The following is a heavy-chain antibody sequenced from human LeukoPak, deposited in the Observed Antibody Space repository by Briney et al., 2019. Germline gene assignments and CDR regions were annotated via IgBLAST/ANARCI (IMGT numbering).Heavy chain of an antibody. V-gene: IGHV3-30*18. CDR1: GFTFSSYG. J-gene: IGHJ6*04. CDR3: AKSGSPYYYGMDV. Sequence: GGSLRLSCAASGFTFSSYGMHWVRQAPGKGLEWVAVISYDGSNKYYADSVKGGFTISRDNSKNTLYLQVNSLRAEDTAVYYCAKSGSPYYYGMDVWGKGTTVTVSS. CDR2: ISYDGSNK. D-gene: IGHD3-10*01.